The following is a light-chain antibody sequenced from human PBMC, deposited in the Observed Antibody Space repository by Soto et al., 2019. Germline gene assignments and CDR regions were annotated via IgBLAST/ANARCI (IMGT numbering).Light chain of an antibody. CDR1: SSYIGPYDH. J-gene: IGLJ1*01. V-gene: IGLV2-11*01. CDR2: AVS. CDR3: SSYAGNYIYV. Sequence: QSVLTQPRSVSGSPGQSVTISCTRTSSYIGPYDHVAWYQQHPGKAPKLIIFAVSKLPSGVPDRFSGSKSGNTASLTISGLQAEDEADYYCSSYAGNYIYVFATGTKLTFL.